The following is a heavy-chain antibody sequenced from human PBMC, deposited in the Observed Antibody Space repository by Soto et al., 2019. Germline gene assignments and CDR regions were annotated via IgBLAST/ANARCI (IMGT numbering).Heavy chain of an antibody. CDR2: VYYSGTT. Sequence: QVQLQESGPRLMKPSETLSLTCTVASGSISSYYWSWLRQPPGKGLEWIGYVYYSGTTNYNSSLKSRVTISIDPSKNQFSLTLNSVTAADTAVYYCARTPFYYFGLGTHPYYFDFWDQGALVTVSS. D-gene: IGHD3-10*01. CDR1: SGSISSYY. CDR3: ARTPFYYFGLGTHPYYFDF. V-gene: IGHV4-59*01. J-gene: IGHJ4*02.